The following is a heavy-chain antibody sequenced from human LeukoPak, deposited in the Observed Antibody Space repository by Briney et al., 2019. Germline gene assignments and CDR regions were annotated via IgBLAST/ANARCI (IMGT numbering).Heavy chain of an antibody. CDR3: AELGITMIGGV. CDR2: ISYDGNLK. V-gene: IGHV3-33*05. CDR1: GFTFSSYG. D-gene: IGHD3-10*02. Sequence: GGSLRLSCAASGFTFSSYGMHWVRQAPGKGLEWVAVISYDGNLKHYGDSVQGRFTISRDNSKNTLYLQMNSLRAEDTAVYYCAELGITMIGGVWGKGTTVTISS. J-gene: IGHJ6*04.